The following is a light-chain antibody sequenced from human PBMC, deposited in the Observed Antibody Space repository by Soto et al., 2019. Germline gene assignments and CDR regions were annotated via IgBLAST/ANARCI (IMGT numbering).Light chain of an antibody. CDR2: STS. Sequence: DVQMTQSPSSLSASVGDRVTMTCRASQGVSNWLAWYQQKPGKAPKSLIYSTSTLQSGVPSRFSGSGSGTEFTRTISSLQPEDIATYYCQQYGRCPAPFGGGTKVQI. CDR1: QGVSNW. CDR3: QQYGRCPAP. J-gene: IGKJ4*01. V-gene: IGKV1D-16*01.